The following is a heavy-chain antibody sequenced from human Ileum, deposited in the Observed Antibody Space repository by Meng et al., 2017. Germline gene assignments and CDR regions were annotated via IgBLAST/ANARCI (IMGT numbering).Heavy chain of an antibody. D-gene: IGHD5-24*01. J-gene: IGHJ4*02. CDR3: VRGTRDGGSC. CDR1: GFTFSGPY. Sequence: GGPLRLPCAASGFTFSGPYMSWIRQAPGKGLEWLSYISSSGSDIKYADSVKGRFTISRDNAKNSLYLQMDSLRGEDTAVYYCVRGTRDGGSCWGQGTLVTVSS. V-gene: IGHV3-11*04. CDR2: ISSSGSDI.